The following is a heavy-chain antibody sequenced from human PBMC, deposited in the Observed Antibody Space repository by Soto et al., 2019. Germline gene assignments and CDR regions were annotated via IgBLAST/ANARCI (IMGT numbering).Heavy chain of an antibody. D-gene: IGHD3-3*01. CDR1: GGSISSYY. CDR3: ARVLRFEPHSNWFDP. CDR2: IYYSGST. V-gene: IGHV4-59*01. Sequence: PSETLSLTCTVSGGSISSYYWSWIRQPPGKGLEWIGYIYYSGSTNYNPSLKSRVTISVDTSKNQFSLKLSSVTAADTAVYYCARVLRFEPHSNWFDPWGQGTLVTVSS. J-gene: IGHJ5*02.